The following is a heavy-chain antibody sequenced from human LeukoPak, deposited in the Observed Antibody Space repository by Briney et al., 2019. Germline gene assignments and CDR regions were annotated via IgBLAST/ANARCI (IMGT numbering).Heavy chain of an antibody. D-gene: IGHD6-13*01. V-gene: IGHV3-64D*06. J-gene: IGHJ3*02. Sequence: GGNLRLSCSASGFTFSRHTMHWVRQAPGKGLEYVSAISTSGGSTYYADSVKGRFTISRDNSKNTLYFQMSSLRAEDTAVYYCVKGASSNWLNAFDIWGQGTIVTVSA. CDR2: ISTSGGST. CDR3: VKGASSNWLNAFDI. CDR1: GFTFSRHT.